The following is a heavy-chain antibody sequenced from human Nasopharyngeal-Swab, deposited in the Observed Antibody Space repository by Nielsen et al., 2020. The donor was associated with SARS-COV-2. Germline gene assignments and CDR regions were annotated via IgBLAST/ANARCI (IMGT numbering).Heavy chain of an antibody. Sequence: WGGQAPGQGLEWLGWINPNDGVTNYAQKFQGRVAMTSDTPINTASMELSRLTSDDTAVYYCATPLLKDIVEVPPVRVWGQGTLVTVSS. J-gene: IGHJ4*02. D-gene: IGHD2-2*01. CDR2: INPNDGVT. V-gene: IGHV1-2*02. CDR3: ATPLLKDIVEVPPVRV.